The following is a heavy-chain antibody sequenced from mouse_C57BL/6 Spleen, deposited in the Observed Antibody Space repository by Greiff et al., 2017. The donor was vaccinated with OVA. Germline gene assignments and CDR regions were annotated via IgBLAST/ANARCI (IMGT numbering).Heavy chain of an antibody. V-gene: IGHV5-12*01. CDR2: ISNGGGST. CDR1: GFTFSDYY. CDR3: ARLTFYYAMDY. Sequence: EVKLMESGGGLVQPGGSLKLSCAASGFTFSDYYMYWVRQTPENRLEWVAYISNGGGSTYYPDTVKGRFTISRDNAKNTLYLRMSRLKSEDTAMYYCARLTFYYAMDYWGQGTSVTVSS. J-gene: IGHJ4*01. D-gene: IGHD4-1*01.